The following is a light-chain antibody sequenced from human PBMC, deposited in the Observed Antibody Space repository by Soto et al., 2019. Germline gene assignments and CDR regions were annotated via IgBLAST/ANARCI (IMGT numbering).Light chain of an antibody. CDR1: NSDVGSYNL. V-gene: IGLV2-23*02. Sequence: QSALTQPASVSVSPGQSITISCTGTNSDVGSYNLVSWYQQQPGKAPKLIIYEVNKRPSGISNRFSGSKSANTASLTISGLQAEDEADYFCCSYGGRSAYVFGTGTKVTVL. CDR2: EVN. J-gene: IGLJ1*01. CDR3: CSYGGRSAYV.